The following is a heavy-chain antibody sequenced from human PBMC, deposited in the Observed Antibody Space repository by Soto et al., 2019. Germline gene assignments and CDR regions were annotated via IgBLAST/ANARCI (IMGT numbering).Heavy chain of an antibody. CDR1: VGTFSSYT. Sequence: QVQLVQSGAEVKKPGSSVKVSCKASVGTFSSYTISWVRQAPGQGLEWMGRIIPILGIANYAQKFQGRVTITADKSTSTAYMELSSLRSEDTAVYYCARARLRGAFDIWGQGTMVTVSS. CDR3: ARARLRGAFDI. D-gene: IGHD4-17*01. J-gene: IGHJ3*02. V-gene: IGHV1-69*02. CDR2: IIPILGIA.